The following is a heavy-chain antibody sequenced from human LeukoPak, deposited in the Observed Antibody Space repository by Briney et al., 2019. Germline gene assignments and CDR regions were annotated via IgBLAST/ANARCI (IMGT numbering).Heavy chain of an antibody. Sequence: KSSETLSLTCTVSGDSIRSYYWSWIRQPPGKGLEWIGYIYYSGNIDYNPSLKSRVTISVDTSKNQFSLKLNSLTAADTAVYYCARQMSRVAYFDFWGQGALVTVSS. CDR2: IYYSGNI. CDR3: ARQMSRVAYFDF. CDR1: GDSIRSYY. V-gene: IGHV4-59*01. J-gene: IGHJ4*02. D-gene: IGHD2-21*01.